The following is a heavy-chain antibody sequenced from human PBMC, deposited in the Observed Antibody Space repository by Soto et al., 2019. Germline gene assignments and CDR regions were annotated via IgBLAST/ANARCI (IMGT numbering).Heavy chain of an antibody. D-gene: IGHD3-10*01. CDR3: ARERMVRGVTSRYYYGMDV. CDR1: GFTFSSYW. V-gene: IGHV3-74*01. CDR2: INSDGSST. Sequence: GGSLRLSCAASGFTFSSYWMHWVRQAPGKGLVWVSRINSDGSSTSYADSVKGRFTISRDNAKNTLYLQMNSLRAEDTAVYYCARERMVRGVTSRYYYGMDVWGQGTTVTVSS. J-gene: IGHJ6*02.